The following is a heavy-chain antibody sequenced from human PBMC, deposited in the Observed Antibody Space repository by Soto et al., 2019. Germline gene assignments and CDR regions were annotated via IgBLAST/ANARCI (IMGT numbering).Heavy chain of an antibody. CDR1: GFILSSYW. CDR2: IKPDGSGK. V-gene: IGHV3-7*01. Sequence: PGGSLRLSCVASGFILSSYWMSWVGQAPGKGLEWVANIKPDGSGKYYVDSVKGRFTISRDNAKNSLYLQMNSLRAEDTAVYYCASNIFYDFWSGYYAFDIWGRGTMVTVSS. J-gene: IGHJ3*02. D-gene: IGHD3-3*01. CDR3: ASNIFYDFWSGYYAFDI.